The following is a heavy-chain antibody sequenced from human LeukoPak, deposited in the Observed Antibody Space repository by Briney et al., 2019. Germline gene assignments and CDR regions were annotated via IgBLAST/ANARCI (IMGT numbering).Heavy chain of an antibody. V-gene: IGHV4-4*02. J-gene: IGHJ3*02. D-gene: IGHD2-21*01. Sequence: SETLSLTCAVSGASITNNNWWSWVRQPPGKGLEWVGEIYHSRNTNYNPSLKSRVTISVDKSKNQLSLKLDSVTAADTAVYYCVREFADDAFDIWGQGTMVTVSS. CDR2: IYHSRNT. CDR1: GASITNNNW. CDR3: VREFADDAFDI.